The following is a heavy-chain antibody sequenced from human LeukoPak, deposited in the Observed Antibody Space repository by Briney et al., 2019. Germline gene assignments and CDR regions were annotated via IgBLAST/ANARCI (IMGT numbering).Heavy chain of an antibody. CDR1: GFTFSSYE. D-gene: IGHD2-8*02. V-gene: IGHV3-48*03. J-gene: IGHJ3*02. CDR2: ISSSGTI. Sequence: PGGSLRLSCAASGFTFSSYEMNWVRQAPGKGLEWVAYISSSGTIRYADSVKGRFTISRDNAKNSLGLQMNSLRAEDTAVYYCARDSSYCSGGVCFDVFDIWGQGTMVVVSS. CDR3: ARDSSYCSGGVCFDVFDI.